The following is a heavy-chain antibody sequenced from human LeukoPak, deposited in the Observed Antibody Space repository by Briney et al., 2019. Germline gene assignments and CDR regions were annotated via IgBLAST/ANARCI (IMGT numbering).Heavy chain of an antibody. Sequence: SETLSLTCTVSGGSISSYYWSWIRQPPGKGLEWIGYIYYSGSTNYNPSLKSRVTISVDTSKNQFSLKLSSVTAADTAVYYCARVKRGDIVVVPAGFSWFDPWGQGTLVTVSS. V-gene: IGHV4-59*01. J-gene: IGHJ5*02. D-gene: IGHD2-2*01. CDR3: ARVKRGDIVVVPAGFSWFDP. CDR1: GGSISSYY. CDR2: IYYSGST.